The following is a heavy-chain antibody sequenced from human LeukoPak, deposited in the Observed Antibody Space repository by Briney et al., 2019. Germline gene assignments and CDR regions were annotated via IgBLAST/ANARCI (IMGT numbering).Heavy chain of an antibody. V-gene: IGHV1-2*02. D-gene: IGHD2-15*01. CDR2: INPNSGGI. CDR3: ARDAQAGVTDGSRFDP. J-gene: IGHJ5*02. Sequence: ASVKVSCKASGYTFTAYYIHWVRQAPGQGLEWMAWINPNSGGINFSQKFQGRLTVTRDTSISAAYMELTRLTSDDTAVYYCARDAQAGVTDGSRFDPWGQGTLVTVSS. CDR1: GYTFTAYY.